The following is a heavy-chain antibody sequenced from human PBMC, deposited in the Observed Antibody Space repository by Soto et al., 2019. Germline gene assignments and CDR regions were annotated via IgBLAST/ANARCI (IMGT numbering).Heavy chain of an antibody. J-gene: IGHJ4*02. CDR2: IRSKAYGGTT. Sequence: GGSLRLSCTASGFTFGDYAMSWFRQAPGKGLEWVGFIRSKAYGGTTEYAASVKGRFTISRDDSKSIAYLQMNSLKTEDTAVYYCTRDYSSGWGYYFDYWGQGTLVTVSS. V-gene: IGHV3-49*03. D-gene: IGHD6-19*01. CDR3: TRDYSSGWGYYFDY. CDR1: GFTFGDYA.